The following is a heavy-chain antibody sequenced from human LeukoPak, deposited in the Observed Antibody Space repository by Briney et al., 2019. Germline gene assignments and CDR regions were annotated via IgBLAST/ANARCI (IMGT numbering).Heavy chain of an antibody. Sequence: SETLSLTCTVSGYSISSGYYWGWIRQPPGKGLEWIGSIYHSGSTYYNPSLKSRVTISVDTSKNQLSLKLSSVTAADTAVYYCARDLSSLYGSGSSPIDYWGQGTLVTVSS. J-gene: IGHJ4*02. CDR2: IYHSGST. D-gene: IGHD3-10*01. CDR1: GYSISSGYY. V-gene: IGHV4-38-2*02. CDR3: ARDLSSLYGSGSSPIDY.